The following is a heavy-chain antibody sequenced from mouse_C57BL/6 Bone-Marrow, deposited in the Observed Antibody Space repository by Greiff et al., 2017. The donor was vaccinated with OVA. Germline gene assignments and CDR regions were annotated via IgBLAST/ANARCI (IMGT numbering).Heavy chain of an antibody. Sequence: QVQLQQSGAELVRPGASVKLSCKASGYTFTDYYINWVKQRPGQGLEWIARIYPGSGNTYYNEKFKGKATLTAEKSSSTAYMQLSSLTSEDSAVYFCARHYYGSSGDYFDYWGQGTTLTVSS. CDR1: GYTFTDYY. D-gene: IGHD1-1*01. J-gene: IGHJ2*01. CDR2: IYPGSGNT. V-gene: IGHV1-76*01. CDR3: ARHYYGSSGDYFDY.